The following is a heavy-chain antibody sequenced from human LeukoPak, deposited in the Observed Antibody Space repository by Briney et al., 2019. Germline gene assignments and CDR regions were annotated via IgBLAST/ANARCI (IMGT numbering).Heavy chain of an antibody. D-gene: IGHD6-13*01. CDR2: IYSGGST. Sequence: PGGSLRLSCAASGFTVSSNYMSWVRQAPGKGLEWVSVIYSGGSTYYADSVKGRFTISRDNSKNTLYLQMNSLRAEDTAVYYCASSSQQLVPGSFDYWGQGTLVTVSS. J-gene: IGHJ4*02. CDR1: GFTVSSNY. V-gene: IGHV3-66*01. CDR3: ASSSQQLVPGSFDY.